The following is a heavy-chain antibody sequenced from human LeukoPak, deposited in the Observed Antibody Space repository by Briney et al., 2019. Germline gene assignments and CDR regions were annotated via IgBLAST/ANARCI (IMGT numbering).Heavy chain of an antibody. V-gene: IGHV4-4*07. D-gene: IGHD2-2*01. Sequence: PSETLSLTCTVSGGSISSYYWSWIRQPAGKGLEWIGRIYTSGSTNYNPSLKSRVTISVDTSKNQFSLKLTSVTAADTAVYYCARDEGYCNSTSCYRLFDPWGQGTQVTVSS. CDR2: IYTSGST. CDR1: GGSISSYY. J-gene: IGHJ5*02. CDR3: ARDEGYCNSTSCYRLFDP.